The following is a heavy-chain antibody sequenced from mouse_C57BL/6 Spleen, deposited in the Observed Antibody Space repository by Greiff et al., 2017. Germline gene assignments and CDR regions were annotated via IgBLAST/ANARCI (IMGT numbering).Heavy chain of an antibody. V-gene: IGHV1-7*01. J-gene: IGHJ2*01. D-gene: IGHD1-1*01. CDR2: INPSSGYT. CDR3: ANYGSSYVFDY. CDR1: GYTFTSYW. Sequence: QVQLQQSGADLAKPGASVKLSCKASGYTFTSYWMHWVKQRPGQGLEWIGYINPSSGYTKYNQKFKDKATLTADKSSSTAYMQLSSLTYEDSAIYYCANYGSSYVFDYWGQGTTLTVSS.